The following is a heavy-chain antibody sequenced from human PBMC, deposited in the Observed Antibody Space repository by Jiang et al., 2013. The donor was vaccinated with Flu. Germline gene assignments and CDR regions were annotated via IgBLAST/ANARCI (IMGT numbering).Heavy chain of an antibody. CDR2: IFKDGRT. CDR3: ARRIVSERPVSSGNWLDP. Sequence: GPGLVKPSETLSLTCSVSGDSVSDFHWNWIRQSPGKGLEWIGCIFKDGRTMYNPSLNGRVTISVDTSENQFSLKLISVTAADTAVYWCARRIVSERPVSSGNWLDPWGQGALVTVSS. CDR1: GDSVSDFH. V-gene: IGHV4-59*02. D-gene: IGHD5/OR15-5a*01. J-gene: IGHJ5*02.